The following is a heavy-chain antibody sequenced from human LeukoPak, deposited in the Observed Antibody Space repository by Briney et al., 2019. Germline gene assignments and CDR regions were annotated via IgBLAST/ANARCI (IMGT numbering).Heavy chain of an antibody. J-gene: IGHJ4*02. V-gene: IGHV3-23*01. CDR1: GFTLSSYA. D-gene: IGHD2-15*01. Sequence: SGGSLRLSCAASGFTLSSYAMSWVRQGPGKGLEWVSAISVSGNTYHADSVKGRFTISRDSSKNTLYLQMNSLRAEDAAVYYCTKAPVTTCSGAYCYPFDYWGQRTLVTVSS. CDR2: ISVSGNT. CDR3: TKAPVTTCSGAYCYPFDY.